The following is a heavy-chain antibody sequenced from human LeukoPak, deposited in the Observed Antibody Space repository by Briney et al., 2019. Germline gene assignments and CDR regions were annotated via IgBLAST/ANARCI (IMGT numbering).Heavy chain of an antibody. CDR1: GYTFISYY. J-gene: IGHJ4*02. CDR3: ARGIATAGYDY. V-gene: IGHV1-46*01. D-gene: IGHD6-13*01. Sequence: AAVKVSCKASGYTFISYYIHWVRQAPGQGLEWMGIINPRGGTTSYAQKFQGRVTMTRDTSTGTVYMEVSSLRSEDTAVYYCARGIATAGYDYWGQGTLVSLSS. CDR2: INPRGGTT.